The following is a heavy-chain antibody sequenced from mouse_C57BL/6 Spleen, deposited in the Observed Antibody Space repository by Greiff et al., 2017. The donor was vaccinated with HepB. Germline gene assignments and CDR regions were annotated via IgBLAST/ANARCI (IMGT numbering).Heavy chain of an antibody. CDR2: IYPGDGDT. CDR3: ARSGYDGYYAAY. J-gene: IGHJ3*01. CDR1: GYAFSSYW. D-gene: IGHD2-3*01. Sequence: HVKQSGAELVKPGASVKISCKASGYAFSSYWMNWVKQRPGKGLEWIGQIYPGDGDTNYNGKFKGKATLTADKSSSTAYMQLSSLTSEDSAVYFCARSGYDGYYAAYWGQGTLVTVSA. V-gene: IGHV1-80*01.